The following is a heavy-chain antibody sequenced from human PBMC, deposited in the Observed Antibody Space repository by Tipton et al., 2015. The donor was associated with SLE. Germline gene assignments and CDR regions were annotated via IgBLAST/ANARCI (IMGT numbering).Heavy chain of an antibody. V-gene: IGHV4-34*01. Sequence: TLSLTCAVYGGSSRDYFWSWIRQPPGKGVGGGGEDSPRGTTNYNPSLDSRVTISLDRFNNQFTLKMTSVTAADTAVYYCANQHWNYYFWGQGNLVTVSS. J-gene: IGHJ4*01. CDR2: DSPRGTT. CDR1: GGSSRDYF. CDR3: ANQHWNYYF. D-gene: IGHD1-7*01.